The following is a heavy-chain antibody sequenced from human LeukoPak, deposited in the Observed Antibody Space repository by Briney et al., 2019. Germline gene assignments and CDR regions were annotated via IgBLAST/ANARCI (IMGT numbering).Heavy chain of an antibody. V-gene: IGHV3-30*04. CDR2: ISYDGSNK. J-gene: IGHJ4*02. Sequence: GESLRLSCAASGFTFSSYAMHWVRQAPGKGLEWVAVISYDGSNKYYADSVKGRFTISRDNSKNTLYLQMNSLRAEDTAVYYCARDLHYYYDRNPLGYWGQGTLVTVSS. CDR1: GFTFSSYA. D-gene: IGHD3-22*01. CDR3: ARDLHYYYDRNPLGY.